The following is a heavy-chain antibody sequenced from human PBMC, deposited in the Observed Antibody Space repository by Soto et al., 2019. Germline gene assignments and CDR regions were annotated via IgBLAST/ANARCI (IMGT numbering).Heavy chain of an antibody. Sequence: QVQLQESGPGLVKPSQTLSLTCTVSGDSFNTAGYYWSWIRQRPERGLEWIGYICSSGTTYYSPSLKSRISISMDTSKNQCSLELTSVTAADTAVYFCARGSRDTALVVPRFDFWGQGTLVTVSS. J-gene: IGHJ4*02. D-gene: IGHD5-18*01. CDR1: GDSFNTAGYY. CDR2: ICSSGTT. CDR3: ARGSRDTALVVPRFDF. V-gene: IGHV4-31*03.